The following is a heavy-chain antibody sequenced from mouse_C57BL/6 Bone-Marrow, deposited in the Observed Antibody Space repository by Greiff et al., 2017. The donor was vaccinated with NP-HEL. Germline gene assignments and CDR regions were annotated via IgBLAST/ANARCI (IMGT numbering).Heavy chain of an antibody. D-gene: IGHD1-1*01. CDR2: FYPGSGSI. CDR1: GYTFTEYT. J-gene: IGHJ3*01. CDR3: ARHEEKPHYYGSSYGVAY. V-gene: IGHV1-62-2*01. Sequence: QVQLQQSGAELVKPGASVKLSCKASGYTFTEYTIHWVKQRSGQGLEWIGWFYPGSGSIKYNEKFKDKATLTADKSSSTVYMELSRLTSEDSAVYFCARHEEKPHYYGSSYGVAYWGQGTLVTVSA.